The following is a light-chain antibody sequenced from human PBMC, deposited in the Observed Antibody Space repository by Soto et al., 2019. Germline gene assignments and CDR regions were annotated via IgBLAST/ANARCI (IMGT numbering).Light chain of an antibody. CDR3: SSYTSSSTLV. V-gene: IGLV2-14*01. CDR2: DVS. CDR1: SSDVGGYNY. J-gene: IGLJ1*01. Sequence: QSVLTQPASVSGSPGQSITISCTGTSSDVGGYNYVSWYQQHPGKAPKLMIYDVSNRPSGVSNRFSGSKSGNTASLTISGLQAEDEADIYCSSYTSSSTLVFGTGTKLTVL.